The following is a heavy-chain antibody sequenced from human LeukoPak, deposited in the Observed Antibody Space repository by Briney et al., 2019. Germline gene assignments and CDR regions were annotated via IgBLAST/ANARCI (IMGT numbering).Heavy chain of an antibody. CDR3: AKGRGGYSGYVAWPYFDY. J-gene: IGHJ4*02. V-gene: IGHV3-23*01. Sequence: PGGSLRLSCAASGFTFSSYAMSWVRQAPGKGLEWVSAISGSGGSTYYADSVKGRFTISRDNSKNTLYLQMNSLRAEDTAVYYCAKGRGGYSGYVAWPYFDYWGQGTLVTVSS. D-gene: IGHD5-12*01. CDR1: GFTFSSYA. CDR2: ISGSGGST.